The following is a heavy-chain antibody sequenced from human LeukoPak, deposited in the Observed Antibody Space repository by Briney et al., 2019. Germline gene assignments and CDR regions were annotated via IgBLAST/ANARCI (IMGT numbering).Heavy chain of an antibody. Sequence: ASVTVSCKFSVYTLTELSLHWVRQAPGKGLEWVGGFDPEDGETIYAQKFQGRVTMTEDTSTDTAYMELSSLRSEDTAVYYCATFEGLPHHYYYMDVWGKGTTVTVSS. V-gene: IGHV1-24*01. D-gene: IGHD4-11*01. CDR3: ATFEGLPHHYYYMDV. CDR1: VYTLTELS. CDR2: FDPEDGET. J-gene: IGHJ6*03.